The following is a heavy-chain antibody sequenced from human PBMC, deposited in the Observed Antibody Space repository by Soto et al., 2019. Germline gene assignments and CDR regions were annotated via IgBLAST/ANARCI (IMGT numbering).Heavy chain of an antibody. CDR3: ARVRKSSGSVRWFDP. CDR2: IYYSGST. CDR1: GGSISSGGYY. Sequence: QVQLQESGPGLVKPSQTLSLTCTVSGGSISSGGYYWSWIRQHPGKGLEWIVYIYYSGSTYYNPSLKSRVTISVDTSKNQFSLKLSSVTAADTAVYYCARVRKSSGSVRWFDPWGQGTLVTVSS. J-gene: IGHJ5*02. V-gene: IGHV4-31*03. D-gene: IGHD3-22*01.